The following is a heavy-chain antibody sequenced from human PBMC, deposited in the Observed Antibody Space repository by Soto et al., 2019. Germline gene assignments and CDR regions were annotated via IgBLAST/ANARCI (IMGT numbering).Heavy chain of an antibody. D-gene: IGHD3-10*01. Sequence: QVQLQESGPGLVKPSQTLSLTCTVSGGSISSGDYYWSWIRQPPGKGLEWIGYIYYSGSTYYNPSLKRRVTISVDTSKNPCSLKLSSVTAADTAVYYCARDGEGLAKGWGFDYWGQGTLVTVSS. CDR3: ARDGEGLAKGWGFDY. CDR1: GGSISSGDYY. J-gene: IGHJ4*02. V-gene: IGHV4-30-4*01. CDR2: IYYSGST.